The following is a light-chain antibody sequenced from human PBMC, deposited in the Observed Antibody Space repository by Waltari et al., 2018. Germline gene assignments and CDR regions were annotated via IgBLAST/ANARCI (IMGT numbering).Light chain of an antibody. J-gene: IGLJ3*02. CDR2: EVY. Sequence: QSALTQPASVSGSPGQSITISCAGTSSDIGAYNYVSWFQQYPGKAPKLIIYEVYNRPSGVSDRFSGSKSGNTASLTISGLQAEDEAAYYCSSYTTSSTGVFGGGTRLTVL. CDR3: SSYTTSSTGV. V-gene: IGLV2-14*01. CDR1: SSDIGAYNY.